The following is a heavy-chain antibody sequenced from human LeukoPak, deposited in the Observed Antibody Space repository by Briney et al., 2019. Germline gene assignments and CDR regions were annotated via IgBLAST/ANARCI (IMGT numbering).Heavy chain of an antibody. CDR1: GYSFTSYW. D-gene: IGHD2-2*01. J-gene: IGHJ6*04. CDR3: ARLTVVVPAAHYYYYGMDV. V-gene: IGHV5-10-1*01. CDR2: IDPSDSYT. Sequence: GESLKISCKGSGYSFTSYWISWVRQMPGKGLEWMWRIDPSDSYTNYSPSFQGHVTISADKSISTAYLQWSSLKASDTAMYYCARLTVVVPAAHYYYYGMDVWGKGTTVTVSS.